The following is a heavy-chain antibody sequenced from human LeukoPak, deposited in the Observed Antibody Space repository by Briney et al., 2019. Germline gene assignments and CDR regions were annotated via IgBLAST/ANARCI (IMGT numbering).Heavy chain of an antibody. V-gene: IGHV3-21*01. CDR2: ISSSSSHI. D-gene: IGHD3-16*01. CDR3: ATSFMIRGN. Sequence: GGSLRLSCAASGFRFSDFSMNWVRQAPGKGLEWVSSISSSSSHIYYADSVKGRFTISGDNAKNSLYLQMNSLKAEDTAVYYCATSFMIRGNWGQGTLVTVSS. CDR1: GFRFSDFS. J-gene: IGHJ4*02.